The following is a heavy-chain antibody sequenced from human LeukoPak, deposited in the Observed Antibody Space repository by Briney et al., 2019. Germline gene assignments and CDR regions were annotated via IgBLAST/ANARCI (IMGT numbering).Heavy chain of an antibody. CDR1: GFTFSNAW. V-gene: IGHV3-15*01. Sequence: GGSLRLSCAASGFTFSNAWMSWVRQAPGKGLEWVGRIKSRTDGATTDHAAPVKGRFTISRDDSENTLYLQMNSLKTEDAAIYCCTTDKGTHYWGQGTLVTVSS. CDR2: IKSRTDGATT. CDR3: TTDKGTHY. D-gene: IGHD1-1*01. J-gene: IGHJ4*02.